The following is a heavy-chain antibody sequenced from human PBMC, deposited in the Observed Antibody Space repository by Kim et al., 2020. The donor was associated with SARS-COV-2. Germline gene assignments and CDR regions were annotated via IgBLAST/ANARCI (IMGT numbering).Heavy chain of an antibody. Sequence: SETLSLTCTVSGGSISSSSYYWGWIRQPPGKGLEWIGSIYYSGSTYYNPSLKSRVTISVDTSKNQFSLKLSSVTAADTAVYYCARDLLPGGGAFDIWGQGTMVTVSS. D-gene: IGHD3-16*01. CDR1: GGSISSSSYY. CDR3: ARDLLPGGGAFDI. V-gene: IGHV4-39*07. CDR2: IYYSGST. J-gene: IGHJ3*02.